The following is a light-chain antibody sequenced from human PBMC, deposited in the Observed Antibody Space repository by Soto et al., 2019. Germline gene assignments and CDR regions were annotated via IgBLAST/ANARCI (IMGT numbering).Light chain of an antibody. Sequence: QSALTQPPSASGSPGQTITISCTGTSSDVGAYKYLSWYQQYPGKAPKLMIYEVTKRPSGVPDRFSGSKSGNTASLTVSGLQAEDEADYYCSSYVGNDTRVFGGGTKVTVL. CDR3: SSYVGNDTRV. V-gene: IGLV2-8*01. J-gene: IGLJ3*02. CDR2: EVT. CDR1: SSDVGAYKY.